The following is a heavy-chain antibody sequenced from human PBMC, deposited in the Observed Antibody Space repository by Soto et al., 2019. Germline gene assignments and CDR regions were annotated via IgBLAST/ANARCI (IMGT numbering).Heavy chain of an antibody. CDR2: ASKTSRTL. CDR3: AREGPLEAVGCDALDL. Sequence: EIQLVESGGGLVRPGESLRLSCVGSGFTFIDYNMNWVRQTPTKGLEWLSYASKTSRTLYYADSVNCRFTISRDNAKSSLFLQMHGLRDDDTGVYFCAREGPLEAVGCDALDLWGQGTMVTVSS. D-gene: IGHD1-26*01. CDR1: GFTFIDYN. V-gene: IGHV3-21*02. J-gene: IGHJ3*01.